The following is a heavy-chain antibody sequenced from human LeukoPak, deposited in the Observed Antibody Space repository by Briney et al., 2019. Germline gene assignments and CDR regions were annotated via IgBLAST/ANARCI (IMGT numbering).Heavy chain of an antibody. Sequence: GGSLRLSCAASGFTFSRYWMHWVRQAPGKGLEWVSGISWNSGSIGYADSVKGRFTISRDNAKNSLYLQMNSLRAEGTALYYCAGRLEAVAGDHFDYWGQGTLVTVSS. V-gene: IGHV3-9*01. CDR1: GFTFSRYW. CDR2: ISWNSGSI. D-gene: IGHD6-19*01. J-gene: IGHJ4*02. CDR3: AGRLEAVAGDHFDY.